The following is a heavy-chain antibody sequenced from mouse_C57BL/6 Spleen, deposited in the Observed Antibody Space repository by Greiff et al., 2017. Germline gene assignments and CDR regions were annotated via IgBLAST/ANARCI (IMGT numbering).Heavy chain of an antibody. J-gene: IGHJ4*01. CDR3: ARYLAAMDY. V-gene: IGHV1-26*01. CDR2: INPNNGGT. CDR1: GYTFTDYY. Sequence: VQLQQSGPELVKPGASVKISCKASGYTFTDYYMNWVKQSHGKSLEWIGDINPNNGGTSYNQKFKGKATLTVDKSSSTAYMELRSLTSEDSAVYYCARYLAAMDYWGQRTSVTVSS. D-gene: IGHD5-1*01.